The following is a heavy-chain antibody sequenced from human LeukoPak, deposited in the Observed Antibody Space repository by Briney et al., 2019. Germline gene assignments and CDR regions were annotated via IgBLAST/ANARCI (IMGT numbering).Heavy chain of an antibody. CDR2: TYYSGST. J-gene: IGHJ5*02. CDR3: ARPYYYDSRIDP. CDR1: GVSISSGDYY. V-gene: IGHV4-30-4*01. D-gene: IGHD3-22*01. Sequence: PSETLSLTCTVSGVSISSGDYYWSWIRQPPGKGLEWIGYTYYSGSTYYNPSLKSRVTISVDTSKNQFSLKLSSATAADTAVYYCARPYYYDSRIDPWGQGTRVTVSS.